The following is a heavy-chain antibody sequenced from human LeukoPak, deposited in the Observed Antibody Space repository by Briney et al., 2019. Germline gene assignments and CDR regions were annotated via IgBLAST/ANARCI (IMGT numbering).Heavy chain of an antibody. D-gene: IGHD3-3*01. Sequence: SETLSLTCTVSGGSISSYYWSWIRQPPGKGLEWIGYIYYSGSTNYNPSLKSRVTISVDTSKNQFSLELSSVTAADTAVYYCAREFPPSYYDFWSGYSPRFDPWGQGTLVTVSS. CDR2: IYYSGST. V-gene: IGHV4-59*01. J-gene: IGHJ5*02. CDR1: GGSISSYY. CDR3: AREFPPSYYDFWSGYSPRFDP.